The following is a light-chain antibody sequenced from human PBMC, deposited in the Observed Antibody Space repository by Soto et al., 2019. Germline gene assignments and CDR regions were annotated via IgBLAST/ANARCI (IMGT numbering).Light chain of an antibody. V-gene: IGKV3-11*01. CDR2: DAS. CDR3: QQRSSWPIT. J-gene: IGKJ5*01. Sequence: EIVMTQSPATLSVSPWERATLSCRASQSVRGNLAWYQQKPGQSPRLLIYDASRRATGIPARFSGGGSGADFTLTISTLEPEDFAVYYCQQRSSWPITFGQGTRLEIK. CDR1: QSVRGN.